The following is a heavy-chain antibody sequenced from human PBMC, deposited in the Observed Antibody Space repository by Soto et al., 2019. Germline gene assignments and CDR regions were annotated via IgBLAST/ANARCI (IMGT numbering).Heavy chain of an antibody. CDR3: TRAQTVTMQYSYDGLDV. CDR2: VYPGDSDT. D-gene: IGHD4-17*01. CDR1: GYRFNSYW. J-gene: IGHJ6*02. Sequence: VQLVQSGAEVKKPGESLKISCQGSGYRFNSYWIAWVRQTPGKGLEWMGIVYPGDSDTRYSPSFQGQVTISADTSTSSAYLQWSSLRASDTAIYFCTRAQTVTMQYSYDGLDVWGQGTTVTVSS. V-gene: IGHV5-51*01.